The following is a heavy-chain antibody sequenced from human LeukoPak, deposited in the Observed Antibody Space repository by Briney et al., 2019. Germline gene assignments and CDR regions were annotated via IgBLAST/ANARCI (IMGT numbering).Heavy chain of an antibody. Sequence: SETLSPTCPVSGGSISGSYWSWIRQPAGKGLEWIGRIFTGGSTNYNPSLKSRVTMSVDTSKNQFSLRLSSVTAADTAVYYCARDRGLTAMVTLVHYYMDVWGKGTTVTVSS. D-gene: IGHD5-18*01. CDR1: GGSISGSY. J-gene: IGHJ6*03. V-gene: IGHV4-4*07. CDR2: IFTGGST. CDR3: ARDRGLTAMVTLVHYYMDV.